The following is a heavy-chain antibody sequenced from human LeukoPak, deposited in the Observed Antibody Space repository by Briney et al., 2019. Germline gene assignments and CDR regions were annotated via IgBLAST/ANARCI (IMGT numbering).Heavy chain of an antibody. CDR3: AREGNYYGSGSYYKDAFDI. Sequence: ASVKVSCKASGYTFTSYGISWVRQAPGQGLEWMGWISAYNGNTNYAQKLQGRVTMTTDKSTSTAYMELSSLRSEDTAVYYCAREGNYYGSGSYYKDAFDIWGQGTMVTVSS. V-gene: IGHV1-18*01. J-gene: IGHJ3*02. CDR1: GYTFTSYG. D-gene: IGHD3-10*01. CDR2: ISAYNGNT.